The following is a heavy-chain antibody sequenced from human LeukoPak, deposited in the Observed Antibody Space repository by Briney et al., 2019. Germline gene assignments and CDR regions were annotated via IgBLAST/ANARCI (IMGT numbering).Heavy chain of an antibody. Sequence: SESLSLTCTVSGGSISSYYWTWIRQPAGKGLEWIGRIYISGSTNYNPSLKSRVTMSVDTSKNQFSLKLSSVTAADTAVYYCAGIGQRAFDIWGQGTMVTVSS. D-gene: IGHD5-24*01. V-gene: IGHV4-4*07. CDR1: GGSISSYY. J-gene: IGHJ3*02. CDR3: AGIGQRAFDI. CDR2: IYISGST.